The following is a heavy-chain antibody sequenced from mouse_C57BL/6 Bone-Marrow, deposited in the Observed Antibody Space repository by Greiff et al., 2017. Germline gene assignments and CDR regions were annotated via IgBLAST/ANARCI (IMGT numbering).Heavy chain of an antibody. Sequence: EVQLVESGGGLVQPGGSLKLSCAASGFTFSDYYMYWVRQTPEKRLEWVAYISNGGGSTYYPDTVKGRFTISRDNAKNTLYLQMSRLKSEDTAMYYCARQKLGPSYWYFDVWGTGTTVTVSS. CDR3: ARQKLGPSYWYFDV. CDR2: ISNGGGST. CDR1: GFTFSDYY. J-gene: IGHJ1*03. V-gene: IGHV5-12*01. D-gene: IGHD4-1*01.